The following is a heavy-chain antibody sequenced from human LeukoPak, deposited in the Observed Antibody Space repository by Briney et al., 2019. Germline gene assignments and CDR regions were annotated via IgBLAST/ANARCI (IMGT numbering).Heavy chain of an antibody. D-gene: IGHD5-24*01. Sequence: SETLSLTCTVSGGSISSYYWSWIRQPPGKGLEWIGYIYYSGSTNYNPSLKSRVTISVDKSKNQFSLKLSSVTAADTAVYYCARVKEMATIDYWGQGTLVTVSS. CDR2: IYYSGST. CDR3: ARVKEMATIDY. J-gene: IGHJ4*02. V-gene: IGHV4-59*12. CDR1: GGSISSYY.